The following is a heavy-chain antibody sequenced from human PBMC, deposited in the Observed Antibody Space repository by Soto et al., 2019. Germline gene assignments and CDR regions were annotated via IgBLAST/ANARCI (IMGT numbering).Heavy chain of an antibody. D-gene: IGHD3-22*01. CDR2: IIPIFGTA. J-gene: IGHJ5*02. CDR1: GGTFSSYA. V-gene: IGHV1-69*13. Sequence: SVKVSCKASGGTFSSYAISWVRQAPGQGLEWMGGIIPIFGTANYAQKFQGRVTITADESTSTAYMELSSLRSEDTAVYYCARDPTYYYDSSGYSNWFDPWGQGTLVTVSS. CDR3: ARDPTYYYDSSGYSNWFDP.